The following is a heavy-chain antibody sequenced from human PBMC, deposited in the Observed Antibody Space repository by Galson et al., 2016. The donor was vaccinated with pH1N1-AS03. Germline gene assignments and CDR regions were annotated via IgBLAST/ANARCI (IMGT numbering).Heavy chain of an antibody. D-gene: IGHD3-10*01. J-gene: IGHJ3*02. Sequence: SLRLSCAGAGFPFSNYWMSWVRQAPGKGLEWVANMKEDGKEIYYVDSVKGRFTISRDSARNSFYLQMNSLRAGETALYYCVREMPKTFGRTCDIWGQGTMVTVSS. CDR2: MKEDGKEI. CDR3: VREMPKTFGRTCDI. V-gene: IGHV3-7*03. CDR1: GFPFSNYW.